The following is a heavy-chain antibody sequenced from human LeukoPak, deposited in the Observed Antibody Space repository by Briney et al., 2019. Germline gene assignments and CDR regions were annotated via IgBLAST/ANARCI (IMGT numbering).Heavy chain of an antibody. D-gene: IGHD3-10*01. V-gene: IGHV3-30*04. Sequence: TGGSLRLSCAASGFTFSSYAMHWVRQAPGKGLEWVAVISYDGSNKYYADSVKGRFTISRDNSKNTLYLQMNSLRAEDTAVYYCARGSGLYGSGSHDYYYYMDVWGKGTTVTISS. CDR2: ISYDGSNK. CDR3: ARGSGLYGSGSHDYYYYMDV. CDR1: GFTFSSYA. J-gene: IGHJ6*03.